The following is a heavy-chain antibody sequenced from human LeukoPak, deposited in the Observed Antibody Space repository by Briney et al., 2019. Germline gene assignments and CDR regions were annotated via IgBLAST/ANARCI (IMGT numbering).Heavy chain of an antibody. CDR3: ARAYDSSSSFDY. V-gene: IGHV3-21*01. J-gene: IGHJ4*02. Sequence: GGSLRLSCAASGFTFSSYSMNWVRQAPGKGLEWVSSISINRSYMYYADSVKGRFTISRDNAKNSLSLQMNSLRAGDTAVYYCARAYDSSSSFDYWGQGTLVTVSS. D-gene: IGHD3-22*01. CDR1: GFTFSSYS. CDR2: ISINRSYM.